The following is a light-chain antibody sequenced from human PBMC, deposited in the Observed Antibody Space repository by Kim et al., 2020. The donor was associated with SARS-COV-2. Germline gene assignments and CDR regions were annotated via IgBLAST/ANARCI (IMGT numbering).Light chain of an antibody. CDR3: CSYAGSYVWV. V-gene: IGLV2-11*01. CDR2: DDS. Sequence: GQSVTNSCTGTRSDVGGYNYVSWYQQHPGKAPKLMIYDDSKRPSGVPDRFSGSKSGNTASLTISGLQAEDEADYYCCSYAGSYVWVFGGGTQLTVL. J-gene: IGLJ3*02. CDR1: RSDVGGYNY.